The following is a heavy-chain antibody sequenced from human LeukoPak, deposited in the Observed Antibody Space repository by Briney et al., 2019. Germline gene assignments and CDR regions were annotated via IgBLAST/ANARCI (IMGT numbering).Heavy chain of an antibody. J-gene: IGHJ3*02. CDR2: ISGSGGST. CDR1: GFTFSSYA. V-gene: IGHV3-23*01. D-gene: IGHD6-19*01. Sequence: TGGSLRLSCAASGFTFSSYAMSWVRQAPGEGLEWVSAISGSGGSTYYADSVKGRFTISRDNSKNTRYLQMNSLRAEDTAVYHCAKDREGRVAADAFDIWGQGTMVTVSS. CDR3: AKDREGRVAADAFDI.